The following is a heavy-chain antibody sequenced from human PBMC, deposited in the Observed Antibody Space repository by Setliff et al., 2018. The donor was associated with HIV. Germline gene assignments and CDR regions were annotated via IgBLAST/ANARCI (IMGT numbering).Heavy chain of an antibody. V-gene: IGHV4-38-2*02. J-gene: IGHJ4*02. D-gene: IGHD3-3*01. CDR2: MYPNGRT. Sequence: SETLSLTCNVSGFSIGNFYYWGWVRQPPGKGLEWVGRMYPNGRTYYNPSVKSRVTISVDTSRNQFSLKLSSVTAADTAVYYCARDRSDYYNLPGYFDHWGQGTPVTVSS. CDR3: ARDRSDYYNLPGYFDH. CDR1: GFSIGNFYY.